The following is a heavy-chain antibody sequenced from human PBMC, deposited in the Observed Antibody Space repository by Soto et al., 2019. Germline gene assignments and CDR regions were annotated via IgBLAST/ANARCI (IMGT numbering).Heavy chain of an antibody. Sequence: QVQLQQWGAGLLKPSETLSLTCAVYGGSFSGYYWSWIRQPPGKGLEWIGEINHSGSTNDNPSLKSRVTISVDTSKNQFSLKLSSVTAADTAVYYCARKGLTRHFQHWGQGTLVTVSS. D-gene: IGHD3-3*01. CDR1: GGSFSGYY. J-gene: IGHJ1*01. CDR2: INHSGST. V-gene: IGHV4-34*01. CDR3: ARKGLTRHFQH.